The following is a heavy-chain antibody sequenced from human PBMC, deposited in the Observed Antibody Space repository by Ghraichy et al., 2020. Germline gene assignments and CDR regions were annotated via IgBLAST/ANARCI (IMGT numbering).Heavy chain of an antibody. CDR1: GYTFTDYY. V-gene: IGHV1-2*02. D-gene: IGHD6-19*01. CDR2: INPKSGDT. CDR3: ARERVVGTENYGMDV. J-gene: IGHJ6*02. Sequence: SVKVSCKASGYTFTDYYMHWVRQAPGQGLDYMGWINPKSGDTNYAQNFQGRVTMTRETSINTAYMELKSLSFDDTAVYYCARERVVGTENYGMDVWGQGTMVTVSS.